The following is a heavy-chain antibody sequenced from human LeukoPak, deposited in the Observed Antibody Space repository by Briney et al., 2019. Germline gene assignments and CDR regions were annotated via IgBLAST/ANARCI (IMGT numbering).Heavy chain of an antibody. Sequence: GGSLRLSCAASGFTFSSYWMSWVRQAPGKGLEWVANIKQDGSEKYYVDSVKGRFTISRDNAENSLYLQMNSLRAEDTAVYYCARDYIRYYDYVWGSYRYWWFDPWGQGTLVTVSS. CDR2: IKQDGSEK. CDR3: ARDYIRYYDYVWGSYRYWWFDP. J-gene: IGHJ5*02. V-gene: IGHV3-7*01. D-gene: IGHD3-16*02. CDR1: GFTFSSYW.